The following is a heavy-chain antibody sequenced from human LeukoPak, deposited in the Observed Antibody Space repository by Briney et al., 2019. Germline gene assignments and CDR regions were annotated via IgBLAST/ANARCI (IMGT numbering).Heavy chain of an antibody. CDR2: ISGSGGST. J-gene: IGHJ4*02. V-gene: IGHV3-23*01. CDR1: GFSFSNYA. Sequence: GGSLRLSCVSSGFSFSNYAMSWVRQAPGKGLEWVSAISGSGGSTYYADSVKGRFTISRDNSKNTLYLQMNSLRAEDTAVYYCAKEYYDFWSGYYWPLTGYWGQGTLVTVSS. D-gene: IGHD3-3*01. CDR3: AKEYYDFWSGYYWPLTGY.